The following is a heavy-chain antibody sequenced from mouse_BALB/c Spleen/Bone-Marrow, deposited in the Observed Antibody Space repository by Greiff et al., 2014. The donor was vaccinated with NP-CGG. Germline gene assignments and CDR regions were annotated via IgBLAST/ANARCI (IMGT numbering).Heavy chain of an antibody. J-gene: IGHJ4*01. D-gene: IGHD2-4*01. CDR2: INPSTGYT. CDR3: ARNYDYDGGYYAMDY. CDR1: GYNFISYW. Sequence: QVQLQQSGAELAKPGASVKMSCKASGYNFISYWMHWVKQRPGQGLEWIGYINPSTGYTEYNQKFKDKATLTADKSSGKAYMQLSSLTSEDSAVYYCARNYDYDGGYYAMDYWGQGTSVTVSS. V-gene: IGHV1-7*01.